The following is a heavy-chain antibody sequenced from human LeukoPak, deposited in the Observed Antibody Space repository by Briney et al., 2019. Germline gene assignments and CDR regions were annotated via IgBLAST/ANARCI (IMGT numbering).Heavy chain of an antibody. Sequence: PSETLSLTCTVSGGSINSYYWSWIRQPPGKGLEYIGYIYYSGITNYNPSLKSRVTISVDTSKNQFSLKLSSVTAADTAVYYCAKSAPMIVVVTPFDPWGQGTLVTVSS. V-gene: IGHV4-59*01. CDR1: GGSINSYY. D-gene: IGHD3-22*01. J-gene: IGHJ5*02. CDR3: AKSAPMIVVVTPFDP. CDR2: IYYSGIT.